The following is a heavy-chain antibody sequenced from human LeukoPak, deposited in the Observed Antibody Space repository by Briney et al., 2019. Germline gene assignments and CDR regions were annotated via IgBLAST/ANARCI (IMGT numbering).Heavy chain of an antibody. CDR3: ARRIAVAGTELGFDY. V-gene: IGHV4-59*08. J-gene: IGHJ4*02. CDR1: GGSISSYY. Sequence: SETLSLTCTVSGGSISSYYWSWIRQPPGKGLEWIGYIYYSGSTNYNPSLKSRVTISVDTSKNQFSLKLSSVTAADTAVYYCARRIAVAGTELGFDYWGQGTLVTVSS. D-gene: IGHD6-19*01. CDR2: IYYSGST.